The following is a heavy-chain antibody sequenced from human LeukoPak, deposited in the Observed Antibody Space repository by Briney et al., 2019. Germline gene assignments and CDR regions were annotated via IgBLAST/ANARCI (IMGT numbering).Heavy chain of an antibody. Sequence: ASVKVSCKASGGTFSSYAISWVRQAPGQGLEWMGRIIPILGIANYAQKFQGRVTFTTAESTNTAYMELTSLTYEDTAVYYCARAYEQWRADHHYYMDVWGTGTTVTVSS. CDR1: GGTFSSYA. J-gene: IGHJ6*03. CDR2: IIPILGIA. CDR3: ARAYEQWRADHHYYMDV. D-gene: IGHD6-19*01. V-gene: IGHV1-69*04.